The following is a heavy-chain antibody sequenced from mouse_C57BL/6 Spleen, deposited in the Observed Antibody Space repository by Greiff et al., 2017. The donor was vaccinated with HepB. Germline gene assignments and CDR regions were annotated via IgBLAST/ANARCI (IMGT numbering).Heavy chain of an antibody. Sequence: VKLMESGPELVKPGASVKISCKASGYTFTDYYINWVKQRPGQGLEWIGWIFPGSGSTYYNEKFKGKATLTVDKSSSTAYMLLSSLTSEDSAVYFCAREAAYYGSSYGYFDVWGTGTTVTVSS. CDR1: GYTFTDYY. CDR2: IFPGSGST. V-gene: IGHV1-75*01. J-gene: IGHJ1*03. CDR3: AREAAYYGSSYGYFDV. D-gene: IGHD1-1*01.